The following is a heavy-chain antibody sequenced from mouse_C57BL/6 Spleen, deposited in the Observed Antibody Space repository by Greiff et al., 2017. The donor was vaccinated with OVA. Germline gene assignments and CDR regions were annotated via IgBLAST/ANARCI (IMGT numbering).Heavy chain of an antibody. V-gene: IGHV8-12*01. CDR3: ARRVAGYYAKDY. Sequence: QVTLNESGPGLLQSSQTLSLTCSFSGFSLSPSGMGVSWLRQPSGKGLEWLAHPYWDDDKRYDPFRKSRLTISKDTARNQVFIKSTRVDTADTATYYWARRVAGYYAKDYWGQGTSVTVSS. D-gene: IGHD1-1*01. J-gene: IGHJ4*01. CDR2: PYWDDDK. CDR1: GFSLSPSGMG.